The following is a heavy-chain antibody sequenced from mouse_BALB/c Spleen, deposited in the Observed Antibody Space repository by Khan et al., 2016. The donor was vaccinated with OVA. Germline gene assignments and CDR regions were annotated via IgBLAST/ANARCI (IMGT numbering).Heavy chain of an antibody. CDR2: IYPGDGDT. J-gene: IGHJ3*01. D-gene: IGHD2-14*01. CDR1: GYAFSNYW. V-gene: IGHV1-80*01. Sequence: QVQLQQSGAELVRPGSSVKISCKASGYAFSNYWMNWVKQRPGQGLEWIGQIYPGDGDTSFTGKFRGKATLTADKSSSTAYMQLSSLTSEDSAVYFGARSGYDYFAYWGQGTLVTVSA. CDR3: ARSGYDYFAY.